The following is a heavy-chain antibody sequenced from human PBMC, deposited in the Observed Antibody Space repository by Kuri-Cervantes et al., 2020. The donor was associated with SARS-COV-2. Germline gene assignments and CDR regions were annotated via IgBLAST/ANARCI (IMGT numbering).Heavy chain of an antibody. CDR3: ARDWSRDGYNSFDY. CDR2: ISYDGSNK. CDR1: GFTFSSYA. J-gene: IGHJ4*02. Sequence: GGSLRLSCAASGFTFSSYAMHWVRQAPGKGLEWVAVISYDGSNKYYADSVKGRFTISRDNSKNTLYLQMNSLRAEDTAVYYCARDWSRDGYNSFDYWGQGTLVTVSS. V-gene: IGHV3-30-3*01. D-gene: IGHD5-24*01.